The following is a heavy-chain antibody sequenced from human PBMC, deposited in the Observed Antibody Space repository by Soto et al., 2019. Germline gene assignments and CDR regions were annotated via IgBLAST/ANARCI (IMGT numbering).Heavy chain of an antibody. CDR2: IYYSGST. CDR1: GGSISSGGYY. CDR3: ARDPTVVPAAMDYYGMDV. J-gene: IGHJ6*02. V-gene: IGHV4-31*03. D-gene: IGHD2-2*01. Sequence: SETLSLTCTVSGGSISSGGYYWSWIRQHPGKGLEWIGYIYYSGSTYYNPSLKSRVTISVDTSKNQFSLKLSSVTAADTAVYYCARDPTVVPAAMDYYGMDVWGQGTTVTVSS.